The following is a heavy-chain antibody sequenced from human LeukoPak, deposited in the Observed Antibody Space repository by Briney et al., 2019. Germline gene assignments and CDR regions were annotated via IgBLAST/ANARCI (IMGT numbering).Heavy chain of an antibody. CDR1: GFTFSSYW. J-gene: IGHJ5*02. V-gene: IGHV3-7*01. CDR2: IKQDGSEK. Sequence: GGSLRLSCAASGFTFSSYWISWVRQAPGKGLEWVANIKQDGSEKYYVDSVKGRFTISRDNAKNSLYLQMNSLRAEDTAVYYCARETTAAAAGRPGINWFDPWGQGTLVTVSS. CDR3: ARETTAAAAGRPGINWFDP. D-gene: IGHD6-13*01.